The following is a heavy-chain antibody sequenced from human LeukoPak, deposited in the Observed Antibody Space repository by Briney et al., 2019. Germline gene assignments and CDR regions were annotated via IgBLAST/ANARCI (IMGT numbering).Heavy chain of an antibody. CDR3: AKCEDIVVLYMDV. D-gene: IGHD2-2*01. Sequence: PGGSLRLSCAAARFTVSSYAMSWVRQAPGKVLEWVSGISGSGSRTYYADSVKGRFTISRDNSKNTLYLQMNSLRAEDTAVYYCAKCEDIVVLYMDVWGKGTTVTVSS. CDR1: RFTVSSYA. V-gene: IGHV3-23*01. J-gene: IGHJ6*03. CDR2: ISGSGSRT.